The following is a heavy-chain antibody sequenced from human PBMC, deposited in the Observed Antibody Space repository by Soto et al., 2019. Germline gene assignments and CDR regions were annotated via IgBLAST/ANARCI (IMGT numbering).Heavy chain of an antibody. CDR1: VYSICSGHY. Sequence: PSDTLSLTCAVSVYSICSGHYWGWIRQPPGKGLEWIGSIYHSWSIYYNLSLKSRVTISVDTSKNQFSLKLSSVTAAVTAVYYCARDRTPYSGSYIYDYYGMDVWGQGTTVTVSS. D-gene: IGHD1-26*01. V-gene: IGHV4-38-2*02. CDR3: ARDRTPYSGSYIYDYYGMDV. CDR2: IYHSWSI. J-gene: IGHJ6*02.